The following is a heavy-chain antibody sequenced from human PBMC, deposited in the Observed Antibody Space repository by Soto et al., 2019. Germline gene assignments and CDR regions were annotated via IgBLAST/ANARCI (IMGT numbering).Heavy chain of an antibody. CDR2: ISGSGGST. J-gene: IGHJ4*02. CDR1: GFTFSSYA. Sequence: GGSLRLSCAASGFTFSSYAMSWVRQAPGKGLEWVSAISGSGGSTYYADSVKGRFTTSRDNSKNTLYLQMNSLRAEDTAVYYCAKLGDSVAGTKYYFDYWGQGTLVTVSS. CDR3: AKLGDSVAGTKYYFDY. D-gene: IGHD6-19*01. V-gene: IGHV3-23*01.